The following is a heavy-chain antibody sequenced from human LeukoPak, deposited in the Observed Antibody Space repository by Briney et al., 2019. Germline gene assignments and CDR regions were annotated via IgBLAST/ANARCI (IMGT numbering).Heavy chain of an antibody. D-gene: IGHD1-26*01. CDR2: IRGDGSNQ. J-gene: IGHJ4*02. V-gene: IGHV3-30*02. CDR3: AKHSGTYGFDY. Sequence: GGSLRLSCAASGFTFSSYSMNWVRQAPGKGLEWVAFIRGDGSNQYYADSVKGRFTISRDTSKNTVYLQMNSLRAEDAAIYYCAKHSGTYGFDYWGQGTLVTVSS. CDR1: GFTFSSYS.